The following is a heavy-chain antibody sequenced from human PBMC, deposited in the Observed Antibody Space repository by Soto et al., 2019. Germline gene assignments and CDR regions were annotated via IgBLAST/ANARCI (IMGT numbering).Heavy chain of an antibody. J-gene: IGHJ4*02. CDR1: GYSVSDYF. Sequence: QVQLVQSGAEVKKSGASVKVSCKASGYSVSDYFIQWVRQAPGQGLEWVAWINPKSGGTMYPQKFQGRVTMTWDTSISTAYMALTRLRSDDTAVYYCARDLAKGGGSAGFDYWGQGTLVTVSS. V-gene: IGHV1-2*02. D-gene: IGHD1-26*01. CDR2: INPKSGGT. CDR3: ARDLAKGGGSAGFDY.